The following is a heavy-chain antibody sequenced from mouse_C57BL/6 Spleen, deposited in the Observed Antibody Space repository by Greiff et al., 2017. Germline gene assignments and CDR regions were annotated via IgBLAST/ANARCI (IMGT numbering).Heavy chain of an antibody. J-gene: IGHJ4*01. CDR3: ARRFSSGYGPYALDY. Sequence: QVQLQQSGPELVKPGASVKISCKASGYTFTSYWMHWVKQRPGQGLEWIGRIDPTSGGTKYNEKFKSKDTLTVDKPSSTADMKLSSRISEDSAVYYCARRFSSGYGPYALDYWGKGTSVTVSA. CDR2: IDPTSGGT. V-gene: IGHV1-72*01. CDR1: GYTFTSYW. D-gene: IGHD3-2*02.